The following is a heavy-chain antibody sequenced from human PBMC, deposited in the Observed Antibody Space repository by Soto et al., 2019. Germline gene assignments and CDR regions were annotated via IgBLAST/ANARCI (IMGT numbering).Heavy chain of an antibody. Sequence: QVQLVQSGAEVKKPGSSVKVSCKASGGTFSSYAISWVRQAPGQGLEWMGGIIPIFGTANYAQKWTGSVTITADESTSTGYMELSSVRTEDTAVYYCARGYYGSGRYYYYGMDVWGQGTTVTVSS. V-gene: IGHV1-69*01. CDR3: ARGYYGSGRYYYYGMDV. CDR2: IIPIFGTA. CDR1: GGTFSSYA. D-gene: IGHD3-10*01. J-gene: IGHJ6*02.